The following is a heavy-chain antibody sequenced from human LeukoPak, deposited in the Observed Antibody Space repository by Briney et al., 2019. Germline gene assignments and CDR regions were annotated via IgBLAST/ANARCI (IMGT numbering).Heavy chain of an antibody. Sequence: TLSLTCTVSGGSISNYYWSWIRQPPGKALEWLARIDWDDDKYYSTSLKTRLTISKDTSKNQVVLTMTNMDPVDTATYYCARGGFRPFDYWGQGTLVTVSS. CDR1: GGSISNYYW. D-gene: IGHD2/OR15-2a*01. CDR2: IDWDDDK. J-gene: IGHJ4*02. V-gene: IGHV2-70*11. CDR3: ARGGFRPFDY.